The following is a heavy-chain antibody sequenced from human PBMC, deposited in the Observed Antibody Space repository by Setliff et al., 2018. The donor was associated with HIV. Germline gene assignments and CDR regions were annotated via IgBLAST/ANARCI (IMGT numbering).Heavy chain of an antibody. Sequence: KASETLSLTCTVSAASIRSHYWSWIRQSPGKGLEWIGNFYYTGSTDYNPSFKSRVTISLDKSNNQISLNLSSATAADTAVYYCARHTVFVRYFDHWGQGMLVTV. V-gene: IGHV4-59*11. J-gene: IGHJ4*02. CDR3: ARHTVFVRYFDH. CDR2: FYYTGST. CDR1: AASIRSHY. D-gene: IGHD2-2*02.